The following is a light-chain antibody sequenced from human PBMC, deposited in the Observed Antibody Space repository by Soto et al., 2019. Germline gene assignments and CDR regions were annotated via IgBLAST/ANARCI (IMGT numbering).Light chain of an antibody. J-gene: IGKJ5*01. V-gene: IGKV1D-12*01. CDR3: QQADTFPIT. CDR1: QTITRW. CDR2: AAS. Sequence: PCRASQTITRWMAWYQQKPGKAPKFLIYAASSLQSGVPSRFSGSGFGTDFTLTISSLQPEDSAIYYCQQADTFPITFGQGTRLEIK.